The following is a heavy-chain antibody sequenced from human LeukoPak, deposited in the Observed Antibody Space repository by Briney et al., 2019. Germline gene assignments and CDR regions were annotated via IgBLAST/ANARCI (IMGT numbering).Heavy chain of an antibody. V-gene: IGHV3-23*01. CDR3: AKLGGHPLHNYYVGV. Sequence: GGSLRLSCAASGFTFSSYAMSWVRQAPGKGLEWVSGILDSGSSTYYATSVKGRFTISRDNSNNTLYLQMNSLRAEDTAVYYCAKLGGHPLHNYYVGVWGKGTTVAVSS. D-gene: IGHD3-16*01. J-gene: IGHJ6*03. CDR2: ILDSGSST. CDR1: GFTFSSYA.